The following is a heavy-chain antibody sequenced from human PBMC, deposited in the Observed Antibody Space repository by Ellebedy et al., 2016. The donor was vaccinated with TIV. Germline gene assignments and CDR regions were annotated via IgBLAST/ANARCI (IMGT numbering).Heavy chain of an antibody. V-gene: IGHV4-39*01. J-gene: IGHJ5*02. CDR1: RVSITDPTYY. Sequence: MPSETLSLTCTVSRVSITDPTYYWAWPRQPPAKGLDWLGTIFHSGTTYKSPALSSRGSMSVDTSRNQFSLDLKSVTAADTAVYYCARHLRYSDWRILDLWGPGILVGVSS. CDR3: ARHLRYSDWRILDL. CDR2: IFHSGTT. D-gene: IGHD3-9*01.